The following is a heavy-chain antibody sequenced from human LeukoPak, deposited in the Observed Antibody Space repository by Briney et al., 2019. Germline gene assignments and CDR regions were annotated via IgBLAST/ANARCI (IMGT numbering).Heavy chain of an antibody. Sequence: GSSVKVSCKASGGTFSSYAMSWVRQAPGQGLAWMGRIIPILGIANYAQKFQGRVTITADKSTSTAYMELSSLRSEDTAVHYCARGSYGSGSYFLDWFDPWGQGTPVTVSS. CDR1: GGTFSSYA. CDR2: IIPILGIA. V-gene: IGHV1-69*04. CDR3: ARGSYGSGSYFLDWFDP. J-gene: IGHJ5*02. D-gene: IGHD3-10*01.